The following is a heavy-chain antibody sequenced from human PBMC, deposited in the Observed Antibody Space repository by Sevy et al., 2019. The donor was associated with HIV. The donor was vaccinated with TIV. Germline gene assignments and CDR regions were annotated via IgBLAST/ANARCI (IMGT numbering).Heavy chain of an antibody. CDR3: AREGSTWAGWSDP. J-gene: IGHJ5*02. Sequence: SETLSLTCTVSGGSISSGSYYWNWIRQPAGKGLEWIGRIYTSGSTNYNPSLKSRVTISVDTSKNQFSLKPSSVTAADTAVYYWAREGSTWAGWSDPWGQGTLVTVSS. CDR2: IYTSGST. D-gene: IGHD2-2*01. CDR1: GGSISSGSYY. V-gene: IGHV4-61*02.